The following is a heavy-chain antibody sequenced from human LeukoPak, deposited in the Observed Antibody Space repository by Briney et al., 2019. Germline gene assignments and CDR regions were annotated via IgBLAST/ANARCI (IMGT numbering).Heavy chain of an antibody. J-gene: IGHJ5*02. CDR2: IYSSGTP. V-gene: IGHV4-39*01. CDR1: GGSISSGTFY. Sequence: PSETLSLTCIVSGGSISSGTFYWGWIRQPPGKGLEWIGSIYSSGTPYNNPSLKSRVTISIDTSKNHFSLQLTSVTVADTAVYYCARHSSWFDPWGQGTLVIVSS. CDR3: ARHSSWFDP.